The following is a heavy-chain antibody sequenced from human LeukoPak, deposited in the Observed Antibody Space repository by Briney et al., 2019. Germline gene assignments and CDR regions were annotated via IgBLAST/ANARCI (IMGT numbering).Heavy chain of an antibody. CDR1: GFTLSNYA. CDR3: AKAPVTTCLGAYCYPFDL. CDR2: ISVTGNT. D-gene: IGHD2-21*01. J-gene: IGHJ4*02. Sequence: GGSLRLSCNASGFTLSNYAMTWVRQGPRKGLEWVSAISVTGNTYHAESLKGRFTISRDNSKDTLYLQMRSLRAEDAGVYYCAKAPVTTCLGAYCYPFDLRGQGTQVTVSS. V-gene: IGHV3-23*01.